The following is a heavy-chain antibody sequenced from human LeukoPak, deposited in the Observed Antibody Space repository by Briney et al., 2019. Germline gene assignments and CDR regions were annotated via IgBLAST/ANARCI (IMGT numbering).Heavy chain of an antibody. J-gene: IGHJ3*02. Sequence: KPSETLSLTCTVSGASISSLYWTWIRQPPGKGLEWIGFVSYSGGTNYNPSLKSRLSMSIDTSKNQFSLNLRSVTASDTAVYYCAASIGSKNAFHIRVRGTTVTVSS. CDR2: VSYSGGT. CDR3: AASIGSKNAFHI. D-gene: IGHD1-26*01. CDR1: GASISSLY. V-gene: IGHV4-59*08.